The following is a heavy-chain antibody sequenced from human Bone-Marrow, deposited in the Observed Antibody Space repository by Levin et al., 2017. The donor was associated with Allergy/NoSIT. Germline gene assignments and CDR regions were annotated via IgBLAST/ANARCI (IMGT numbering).Heavy chain of an antibody. J-gene: IGHJ4*02. V-gene: IGHV1-18*01. Sequence: PGESLKISCKASGYTFTSYGISWVRQAPGQGLEWMGWISAYNGNTNYAQKLQGRVTMTTDTSTSTAYMELRSLRSDDTAVYYCAAGYDSYGDGGYWGQGTLVTVSS. CDR2: ISAYNGNT. D-gene: IGHD4-17*01. CDR1: GYTFTSYG. CDR3: AAGYDSYGDGGY.